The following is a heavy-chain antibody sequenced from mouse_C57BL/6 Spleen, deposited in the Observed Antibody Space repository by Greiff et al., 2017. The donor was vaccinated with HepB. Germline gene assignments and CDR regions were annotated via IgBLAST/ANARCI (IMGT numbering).Heavy chain of an antibody. CDR2: ISSGSSTI. V-gene: IGHV5-17*01. J-gene: IGHJ3*01. CDR1: GFTFSDYG. Sequence: EVNLVESGGGLVKPGGSLKLSCAASGFTFSDYGMHWVRQAPEKGLEWVAYISSGSSTIYYADTVKGRFTISRDNAKNTLFLQMTSLRSEDTAMYYCARTIYYDYGPFAYWGQGTLVTVSA. CDR3: ARTIYYDYGPFAY. D-gene: IGHD2-4*01.